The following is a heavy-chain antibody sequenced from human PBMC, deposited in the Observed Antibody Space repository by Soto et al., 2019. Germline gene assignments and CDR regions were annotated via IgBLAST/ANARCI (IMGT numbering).Heavy chain of an antibody. CDR2: IIPIFGTA. J-gene: IGHJ6*03. V-gene: IGHV1-69*01. CDR1: GDTFSSYA. Sequence: QVQLVQSGAEVKKPGSSVKVSCKASGDTFSSYAISWVRQAPGQGLEWMGGIIPIFGTANYAQKFQGRVTITADESTRTAYMELSSLRSEDTAVYYCARDGSGYRSRASPMDVWDKWTTVTVSS. CDR3: ARDGSGYRSRASPMDV. D-gene: IGHD3-22*01.